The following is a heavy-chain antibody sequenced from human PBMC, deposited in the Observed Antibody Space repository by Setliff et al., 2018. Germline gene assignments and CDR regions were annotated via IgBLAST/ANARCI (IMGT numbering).Heavy chain of an antibody. Sequence: SVKVSCKASGGMSGTYSISWVRQAPGQGLEWMGRIIPVFGTAKYVQKFQGRVTISADESARTAYMEMSSLRFEDTAVYYCAKPQVELRWGFESWGQGTLVTVSS. CDR2: IIPVFGTA. CDR3: AKPQVELRWGFES. CDR1: GGMSGTYS. J-gene: IGHJ4*02. V-gene: IGHV1-69*13. D-gene: IGHD1-7*01.